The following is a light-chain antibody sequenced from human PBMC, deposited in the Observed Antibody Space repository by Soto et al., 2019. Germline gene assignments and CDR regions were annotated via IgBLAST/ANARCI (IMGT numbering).Light chain of an antibody. Sequence: EIVLTQSPGTLSLSPGERATLSCRASQSVSSSYLSWYQQKPGQAPRLLIYGASIRVTGIPERFSGSGSGTDFTLTISRLEPEDFAVYYCQQHGSSPGYTFGQGTKLEIK. CDR2: GAS. J-gene: IGKJ2*01. V-gene: IGKV3-20*01. CDR1: QSVSSSY. CDR3: QQHGSSPGYT.